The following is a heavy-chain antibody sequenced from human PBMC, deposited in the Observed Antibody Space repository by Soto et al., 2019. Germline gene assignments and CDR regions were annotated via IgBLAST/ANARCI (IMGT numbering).Heavy chain of an antibody. CDR3: ASSFGRFLEWFHLWDYYGMDV. J-gene: IGHJ6*02. CDR2: ISSSGSTI. CDR1: GFTFSSYS. D-gene: IGHD3-3*01. Sequence: EVQLVESGGGLVQPGGSLRLSCAASGFTFSSYSMNWVRQAPGKGLEWVSYISSSGSTIYYADSVKGRFTISRDNAKNSLYLQMNSLRDEDTAVYYCASSFGRFLEWFHLWDYYGMDVWGQGTTVTVSS. V-gene: IGHV3-48*02.